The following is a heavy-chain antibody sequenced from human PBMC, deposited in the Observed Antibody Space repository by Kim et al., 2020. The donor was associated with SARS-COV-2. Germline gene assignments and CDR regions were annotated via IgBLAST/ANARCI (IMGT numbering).Heavy chain of an antibody. V-gene: IGHV3-23*01. J-gene: IGHJ4*02. Sequence: GGSLRLSCAASGFTFSSYAMSWVRQAPGKGLEWVSAISASGSGTYYADSVKGRFTSSRDNSKNTLYLQMNSLRAEDTAVYYCAKRVMTDRYFDYWGQGTLVNVSS. CDR1: GFTFSSYA. CDR2: ISASGSGT. D-gene: IGHD2-21*02. CDR3: AKRVMTDRYFDY.